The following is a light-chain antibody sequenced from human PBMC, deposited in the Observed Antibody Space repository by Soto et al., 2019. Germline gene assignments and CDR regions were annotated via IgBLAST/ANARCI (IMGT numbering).Light chain of an antibody. Sequence: AMTKSPAYLSVSPCDRVTLSCRASQSVRSELAWYQQKSGKPPRLLIYGASTRATGLPARLSGSGSGTEFNLTISRLQSEDFAVYYCQQYNNWSVTCGGGTKVDIK. CDR3: QQYNNWSVT. CDR2: GAS. CDR1: QSVRSE. J-gene: IGKJ4*01. V-gene: IGKV3-15*01.